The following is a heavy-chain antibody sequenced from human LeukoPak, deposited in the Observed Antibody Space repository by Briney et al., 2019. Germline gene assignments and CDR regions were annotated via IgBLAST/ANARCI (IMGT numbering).Heavy chain of an antibody. J-gene: IGHJ4*02. Sequence: TPSETLSLTCAVYGGSFSGYYWSWVRQPPGKGLEWVGEINHSGSTNYNPSLKSRVTISVDTSKTQFSLKLSSVTAADTAVYYCARGVSYDFWSGYYTTPHFDYWGQGTLVTVSS. CDR2: INHSGST. V-gene: IGHV4-34*01. CDR1: GGSFSGYY. D-gene: IGHD3-3*01. CDR3: ARGVSYDFWSGYYTTPHFDY.